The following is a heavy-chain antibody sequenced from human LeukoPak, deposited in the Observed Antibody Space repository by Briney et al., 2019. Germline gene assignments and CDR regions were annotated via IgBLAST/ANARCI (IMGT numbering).Heavy chain of an antibody. CDR2: IWSDGSNK. Sequence: PGTSLRLSCVASGFTFSNYAMHWVRQAPGKGLEWVAVIWSDGSNKYYADSVKGRFTISRDNSKNTLYLQMNSLRAEDTAVYYCARDISQQLGPGFDYWGQGTLVTVSS. CDR3: ARDISQQLGPGFDY. CDR1: GFTFSNYA. V-gene: IGHV3-33*08. J-gene: IGHJ4*02. D-gene: IGHD6-13*01.